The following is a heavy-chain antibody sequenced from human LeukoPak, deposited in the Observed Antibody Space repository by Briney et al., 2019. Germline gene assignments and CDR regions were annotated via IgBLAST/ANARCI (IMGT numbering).Heavy chain of an antibody. Sequence: PSETLSLTCTVSGGSISSGGYYWSWIRQHPGKGLEWIGYIYYSGSTYYNPSLKSRVTISVDTSKNQFSLKLSTVTAADTAVYYCAYYGSGYSFDYWGQGTLVTVSS. CDR2: IYYSGST. CDR1: GGSISSGGYY. D-gene: IGHD3-10*01. CDR3: AYYGSGYSFDY. V-gene: IGHV4-31*03. J-gene: IGHJ4*02.